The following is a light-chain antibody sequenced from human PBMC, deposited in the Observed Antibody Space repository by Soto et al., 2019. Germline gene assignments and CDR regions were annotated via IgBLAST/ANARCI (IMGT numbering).Light chain of an antibody. CDR2: EAS. V-gene: IGKV2-29*02. J-gene: IGKJ2*01. CDR1: RSLLHSDEKTH. CDR3: MHAIELPHT. Sequence: EIVMTQTPLSLSVTPGQPASISCKSSRSLLHSDEKTHLYWYLQRPGQAPQLLIYEASNRFSGVRDRFRGSGSGTDFTLNISRVEPEDVGTYYCMHAIELPHTCGQGTKLEIK.